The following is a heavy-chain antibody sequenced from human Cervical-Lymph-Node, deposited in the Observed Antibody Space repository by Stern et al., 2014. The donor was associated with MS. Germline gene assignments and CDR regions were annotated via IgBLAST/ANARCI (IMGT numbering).Heavy chain of an antibody. CDR3: AHARLWSGYYNNWFDP. V-gene: IGHV2-5*02. D-gene: IGHD3-3*01. J-gene: IGHJ5*02. Sequence: QVTLRESGPTLVKPTQTLTLTCTFSGFSLSTSGVGVGWIRQPPGKALEWLALLYWDDDKRYSPSLKSRLTITKDTSKNQVVLTMTNMDPVDTATYYCAHARLWSGYYNNWFDPWGQGTLVTVSS. CDR1: GFSLSTSGVG. CDR2: LYWDDDK.